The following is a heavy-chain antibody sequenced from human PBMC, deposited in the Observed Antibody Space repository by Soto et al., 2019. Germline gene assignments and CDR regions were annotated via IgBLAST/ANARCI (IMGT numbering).Heavy chain of an antibody. V-gene: IGHV3-13*05. CDR3: ARTDRDFDGLDV. CDR1: GFTFRNYD. CDR2: ISAAGDP. Sequence: EVQLVESGGGLVQPGGSLRLSCEASGFTFRNYDMHWVRQGTGKGLEWVSGISAAGDPDYADSVEGRFTISRENAQNSFFLQMISLRVRDTSVYYCARTDRDFDGLDVWGQGAAVSVSS. J-gene: IGHJ6*01.